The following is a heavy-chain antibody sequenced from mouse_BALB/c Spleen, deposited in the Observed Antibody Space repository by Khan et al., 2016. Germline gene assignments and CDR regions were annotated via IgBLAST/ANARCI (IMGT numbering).Heavy chain of an antibody. Sequence: EVQLKQSGAELVKPGASVKLSCTASGFNIKDTYMHWVKQRPEQGLEWIGRIDPANGNTKYDPKFQGKATITADTSSNTAYLQLSSLTSEDTAVYYCARAYPYYAMDYWGQGTSVTVSS. CDR3: ARAYPYYAMDY. V-gene: IGHV14-3*02. CDR1: GFNIKDTY. J-gene: IGHJ4*01. CDR2: IDPANGNT.